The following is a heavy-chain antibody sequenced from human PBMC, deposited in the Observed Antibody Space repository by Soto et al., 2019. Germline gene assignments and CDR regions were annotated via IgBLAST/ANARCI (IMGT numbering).Heavy chain of an antibody. CDR2: MNPNSGKA. CDR3: ARGLVVVSATYWYFDL. Sequence: QVQLVQSGAEVKKPGASVKVSCKASGYTFTSYDINWVRQAAGQGLEWIGWMNPNSGKAVYAQKFQGRVTMAGNTSISTAYMELSSLRSDDTAVYFCARGLVVVSATYWYFDLWGRGTLVNVSS. CDR1: GYTFTSYD. J-gene: IGHJ2*01. D-gene: IGHD2-15*01. V-gene: IGHV1-8*01.